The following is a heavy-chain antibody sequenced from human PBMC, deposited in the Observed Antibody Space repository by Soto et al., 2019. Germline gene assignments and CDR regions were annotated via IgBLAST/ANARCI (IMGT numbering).Heavy chain of an antibody. D-gene: IGHD5-12*01. V-gene: IGHV1-69*13. Sequence: GASVKVSCKASGGTLNNHAINWVRQAPGQGLEWMGGIIPIFGTSNYAQKFQGRVTITADESTRTAYMELSSLRSEDTAVYYCVGGKMREMATILRDKWFDPWGQGTLVTVSS. CDR3: VGGKMREMATILRDKWFDP. J-gene: IGHJ5*02. CDR2: IIPIFGTS. CDR1: GGTLNNHA.